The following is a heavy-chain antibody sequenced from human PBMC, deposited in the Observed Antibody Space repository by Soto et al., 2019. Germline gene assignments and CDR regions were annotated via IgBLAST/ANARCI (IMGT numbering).Heavy chain of an antibody. V-gene: IGHV4-31*03. Sequence: QVQLQESGPGLVKPSQTLSLTCTVSGGSISSGGYYWSWIRQHPGKGLEWIGYIYYSGSTYYNPSLKSRVTNTVDTSKNQFSLKLSSVTAADTAVYYCARGRGTVTTVTTRLDYWGQGTLVTVSS. CDR1: GGSISSGGYY. CDR3: ARGRGTVTTVTTRLDY. CDR2: IYYSGST. D-gene: IGHD4-17*01. J-gene: IGHJ4*02.